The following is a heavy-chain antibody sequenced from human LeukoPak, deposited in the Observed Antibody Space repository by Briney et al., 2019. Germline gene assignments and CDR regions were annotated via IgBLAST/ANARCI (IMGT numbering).Heavy chain of an antibody. Sequence: ASVKVSCKASGYTFTSYDINWVRQATGQGLEWMGWMNPNSGNTGYAQKFQGRVTMTRNTSISTAYMELSSLRSEDTAVYYCARGYKPGYSRGWLIFDFWGQGALVTVSS. CDR2: MNPNSGNT. CDR1: GYTFTSYD. J-gene: IGHJ4*02. V-gene: IGHV1-8*02. CDR3: ARGYKPGYSRGWLIFDF. D-gene: IGHD6-19*01.